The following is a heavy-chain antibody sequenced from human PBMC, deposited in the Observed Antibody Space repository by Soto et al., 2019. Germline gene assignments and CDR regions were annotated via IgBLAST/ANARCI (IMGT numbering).Heavy chain of an antibody. D-gene: IGHD5-12*01. CDR3: ARDYYRFNSGYGFSMDV. V-gene: IGHV3-11*04. CDR2: ISNSGNII. CDR1: GVRFSDYY. Sequence: GGSLRLSCAASGVRFSDYYTSWIRKAPGKGLEWVSYISNSGNIIYYADSVKGRFTISRDNSKNTLYLQMNSLRAEDTAVYYCARDYYRFNSGYGFSMDVWGQGTTVTVSS. J-gene: IGHJ6*02.